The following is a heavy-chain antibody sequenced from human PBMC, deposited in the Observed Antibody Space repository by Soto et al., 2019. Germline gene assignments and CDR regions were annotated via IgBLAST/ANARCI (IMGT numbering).Heavy chain of an antibody. CDR3: AKGGSDSSVFGY. V-gene: IGHV3-23*01. CDR2: VSNSGGST. CDR1: GFTFTNYA. J-gene: IGHJ4*02. D-gene: IGHD2-15*01. Sequence: PGGSLRLSCAASGFTFTNYAVSWVRQAPGKGLEWVSGVSNSGGSTYYADSVKGRFTISKDTSKSTLFLQMDSLGAEDTAVYYCAKGGSDSSVFGYWSRGTLVTVSS.